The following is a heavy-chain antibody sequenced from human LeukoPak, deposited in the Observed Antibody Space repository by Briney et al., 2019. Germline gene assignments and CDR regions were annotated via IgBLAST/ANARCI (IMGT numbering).Heavy chain of an antibody. V-gene: IGHV1-46*04. CDR1: GYTFTGYY. CDR3: ARAGLQSTLLKGGVDY. D-gene: IGHD5-24*01. Sequence: ASVKVSCKASGYTFTGYYMHWVRQAPGQGLEWMGIINPSGGTTNYAQKLQGRVTMTSDTSTSTVYMELSSLRSEDTAVYYCARAGLQSTLLKGGVDYWGQGTLVTVSS. J-gene: IGHJ4*02. CDR2: INPSGGTT.